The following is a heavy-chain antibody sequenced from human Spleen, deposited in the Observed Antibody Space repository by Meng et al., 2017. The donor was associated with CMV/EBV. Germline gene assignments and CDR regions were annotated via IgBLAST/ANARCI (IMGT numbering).Heavy chain of an antibody. CDR1: GLSVPKDY. CDR3: ASLWLGDGDDP. J-gene: IGHJ5*02. Sequence: CEVSGLSVPKDYVSWSRQGTGEGVAWVVVIFSGGSSYYGASVRVRFTLSSDISRNSLYLQLKDVEVVDTAVSYCASLWLGDGDDPWGQGTLVTVSS. D-gene: IGHD3-9*01. V-gene: IGHV3-53*01. CDR2: IFSGGSS.